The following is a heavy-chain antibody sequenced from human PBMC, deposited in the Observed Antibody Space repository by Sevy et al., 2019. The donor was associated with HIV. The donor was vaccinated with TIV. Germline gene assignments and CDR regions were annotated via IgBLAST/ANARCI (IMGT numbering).Heavy chain of an antibody. V-gene: IGHV3-11*04. J-gene: IGHJ5*02. CDR1: GFTLSDYY. Sequence: GGSLRLSCAASGFTLSDYYMTWIRQAPGKGLEWLSYISSSGSTISYADSVKGRFTISRDNAKNSLYLQMNSLRAEDTAVYYCARVRGYSGYDWGNWFDPWGQGTLVTVSS. D-gene: IGHD5-12*01. CDR2: ISSSGSTI. CDR3: ARVRGYSGYDWGNWFDP.